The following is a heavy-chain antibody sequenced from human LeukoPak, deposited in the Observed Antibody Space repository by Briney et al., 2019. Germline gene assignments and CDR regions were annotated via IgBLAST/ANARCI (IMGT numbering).Heavy chain of an antibody. CDR3: ASLVGVTRGAFDI. J-gene: IGHJ3*02. V-gene: IGHV3-30*03. CDR2: ISYDGSNK. D-gene: IGHD1-26*01. CDR1: GFTFSSYG. Sequence: GGSLRLSCAASGFTFSSYGMHWVRQAPGKGLEWVAVISYDGSNKYYADSVKGRFTISRDISKNTLYLQMNSLRAEDTAVYYCASLVGVTRGAFDIWGQGTMVTVSS.